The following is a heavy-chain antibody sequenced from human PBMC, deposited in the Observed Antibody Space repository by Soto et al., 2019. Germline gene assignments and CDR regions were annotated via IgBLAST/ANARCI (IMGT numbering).Heavy chain of an antibody. J-gene: IGHJ4*02. CDR2: INPGAGST. CDR1: GYTFTNFY. Sequence: ASVKVSCKASGYTFTNFYIHWARQAPGQGLQWMGLINPGAGSTRHAQNFQDRVSMTSDTSTSTVYMELSSLRSEDTAVYYCARGLRPGVVTPCRYWGQGTLVTRLL. D-gene: IGHD2-21*02. V-gene: IGHV1-46*01. CDR3: ARGLRPGVVTPCRY.